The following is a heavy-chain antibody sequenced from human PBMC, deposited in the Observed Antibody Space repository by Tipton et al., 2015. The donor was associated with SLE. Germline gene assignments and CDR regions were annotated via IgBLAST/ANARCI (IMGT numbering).Heavy chain of an antibody. CDR3: ARHITYYYDSSGYYSTNWFDP. CDR1: GYTFTSYD. D-gene: IGHD3-22*01. V-gene: IGHV1-8*01. J-gene: IGHJ5*02. CDR2: MNPNNGDT. Sequence: QLVQSGAEVKKPGASVKVSCKASGYTFTSYDITWVRQATGQGPEWMGWMNPNNGDTDYAQKFQARVTMTRNTSMSTAYMELNSLRSEDTAVYYCARHITYYYDSSGYYSTNWFDPWGQGTLVTVSS.